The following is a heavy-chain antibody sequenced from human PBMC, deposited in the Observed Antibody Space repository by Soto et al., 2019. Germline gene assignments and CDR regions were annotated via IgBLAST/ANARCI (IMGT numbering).Heavy chain of an antibody. CDR2: ISGSGGST. Sequence: GGSLRLSCAASGFTFSSYAMSWVRQAPGKGLKWVSAISGSGGSTYYADSVKGRFTISRDNSKNTLYLQMNSLRAEDTAVYYCATSRGYQLPAPPWFDPWGQGTLVTVPQ. J-gene: IGHJ5*02. D-gene: IGHD2-2*01. V-gene: IGHV3-23*01. CDR1: GFTFSSYA. CDR3: ATSRGYQLPAPPWFDP.